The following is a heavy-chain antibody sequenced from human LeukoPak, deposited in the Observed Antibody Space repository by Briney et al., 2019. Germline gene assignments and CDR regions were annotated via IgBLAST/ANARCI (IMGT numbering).Heavy chain of an antibody. CDR3: ARSLSRGYSGFRVSPFDY. J-gene: IGHJ4*02. Sequence: SETLSLTCAVSGYSLSSGYYWGWIRQPPGKGLEWVGSMFHSGSTYYNPSLKSRVTISVDKSKNHFSPKLSSVTAADTAVYYCARSLSRGYSGFRVSPFDYWGQGTLVTVSS. V-gene: IGHV4-38-2*01. D-gene: IGHD5-12*01. CDR1: GYSLSSGYY. CDR2: MFHSGST.